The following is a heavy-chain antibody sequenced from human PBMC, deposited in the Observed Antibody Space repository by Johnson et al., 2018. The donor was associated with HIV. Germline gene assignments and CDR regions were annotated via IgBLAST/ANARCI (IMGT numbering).Heavy chain of an antibody. CDR3: ARGSGYSTGAFDV. V-gene: IGHV3-30*03. CDR1: GFTFSSYA. Sequence: QVQLVESGGGLVQHGGSLRLSCAASGFTFSSYAMSWVRQAPGKGLEWVASISYDGRNKYNADSVRGRITISRDNSKNRLYLQMNSLRAEDTAVYYCARGSGYSTGAFDVWGQGTMVTVSS. D-gene: IGHD2-8*02. CDR2: ISYDGRNK. J-gene: IGHJ3*01.